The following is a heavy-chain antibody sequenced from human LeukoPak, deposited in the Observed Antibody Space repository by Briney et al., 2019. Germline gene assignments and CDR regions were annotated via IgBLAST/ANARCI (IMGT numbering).Heavy chain of an antibody. J-gene: IGHJ3*02. Sequence: GESLKISCKGSGYSFSSYWIGWVRQMPGKGLEWMGFIYPGDSDTRYSPSFEGQVTISADKSISTAYLQWSSLKAADTAMYYCARRSDAFDIWGQGTMVTVSS. CDR3: ARRSDAFDI. V-gene: IGHV5-51*01. CDR2: IYPGDSDT. CDR1: GYSFSSYW.